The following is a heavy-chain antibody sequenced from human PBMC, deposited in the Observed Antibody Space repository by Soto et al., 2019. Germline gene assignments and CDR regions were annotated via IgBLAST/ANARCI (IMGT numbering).Heavy chain of an antibody. J-gene: IGHJ4*02. CDR2: ISAYNGNT. CDR1: GYTFTSYG. Sequence: APVKVSCKASGYTFTSYGISWVRQAPGQGLEWMGWISAYNGNTNYAQKLQGRVTMTTDTSTSTAYVELRSLRCDDTAVYYCARDKGYYLDYGCQGTLVMVSS. CDR3: ARDKGYYLDY. V-gene: IGHV1-18*01.